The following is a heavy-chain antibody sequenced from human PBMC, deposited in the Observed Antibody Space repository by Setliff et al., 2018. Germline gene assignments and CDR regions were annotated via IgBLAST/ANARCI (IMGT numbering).Heavy chain of an antibody. J-gene: IGHJ6*03. CDR3: AREQWLDPPGYYYMDV. D-gene: IGHD6-19*01. Sequence: SETLSLTCTVSGGSISSGSYYWSWIRQPAGKGLEWIGRIYTSGSTNYNPSLKSRVTISVDTSKNQFSLKLSSVTAADMAVYYCAREQWLDPPGYYYMDVWAKGTTVTAP. CDR1: GGSISSGSYY. V-gene: IGHV4-61*02. CDR2: IYTSGST.